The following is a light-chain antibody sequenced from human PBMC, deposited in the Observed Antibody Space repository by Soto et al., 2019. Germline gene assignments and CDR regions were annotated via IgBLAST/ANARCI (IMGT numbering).Light chain of an antibody. Sequence: DIVMTQSPDSLAVSLGERATINCTSSQSVLDSSTNKNYLSWCHQKPGQPPQLLIHWASIRESGVPDRFSGSGSRTDFTLTISSLQAEDVAIYYCQQYYETPHTFGLGTKLEIK. CDR3: QQYYETPHT. CDR1: QSVLDSSTNKNY. CDR2: WAS. J-gene: IGKJ2*01. V-gene: IGKV4-1*01.